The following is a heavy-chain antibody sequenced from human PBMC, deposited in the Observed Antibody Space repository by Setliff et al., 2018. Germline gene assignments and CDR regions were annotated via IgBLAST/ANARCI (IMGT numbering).Heavy chain of an antibody. CDR3: ARVGAKVPAPSDV. Sequence: SLRLSCAASGFTFSSYSMNWVRQAPGKGLEWVSYISSSSSTIYYADSVKGRFTISRDNAKNSLFLQMNSLKTEDTAVYYCARVGAKVPAPSDVWGKGTTVTVSS. CDR1: GFTFSSYS. V-gene: IGHV3-48*01. D-gene: IGHD2-2*01. CDR2: ISSSSSTI. J-gene: IGHJ6*04.